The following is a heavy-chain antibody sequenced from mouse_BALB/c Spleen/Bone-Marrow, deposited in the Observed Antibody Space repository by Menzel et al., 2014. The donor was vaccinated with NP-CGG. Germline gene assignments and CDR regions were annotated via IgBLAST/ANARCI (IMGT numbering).Heavy chain of an antibody. CDR1: GYTFTSYW. Sequence: QVQLQQSGAELVKPGAPVKLSCKASGYTFTSYWMNWVKQRPGRGLEWIGRIGPSDSETHYNQKFKDKATLTVDKSSSTAYIQLSSLTSEDSAVYYCARFPIYYDSGGAMDYWGQGTSVTVSS. V-gene: IGHV1-69*02. CDR3: ARFPIYYDSGGAMDY. CDR2: IGPSDSET. D-gene: IGHD2-4*01. J-gene: IGHJ4*01.